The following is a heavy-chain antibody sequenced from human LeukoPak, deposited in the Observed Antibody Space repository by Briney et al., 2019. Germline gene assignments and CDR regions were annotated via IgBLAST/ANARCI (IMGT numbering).Heavy chain of an antibody. CDR1: GGTFSSYA. Sequence: ASVKVSCKASGGTFSSYAISWVRQAPAQGLEWMGRIIPIFGTANYAQKFQGRGTITTDESTSTAYMELSSLRSEDTAVYYCARDLPVGARRYYWYFDLWGRGTLVTVSS. CDR2: IIPIFGTA. D-gene: IGHD1-26*01. CDR3: ARDLPVGARRYYWYFDL. J-gene: IGHJ2*01. V-gene: IGHV1-69*05.